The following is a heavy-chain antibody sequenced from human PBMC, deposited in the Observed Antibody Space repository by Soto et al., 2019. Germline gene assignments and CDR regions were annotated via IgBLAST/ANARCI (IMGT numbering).Heavy chain of an antibody. CDR2: ISAYNGNT. Sequence: ASVKVSCKASGYTFTSYGISWVRQAPGQGLEWMGWISAYNGNTNYAQKLQGRVTMTTDTSTSTAYMELRSLRSDDTAVYYCARDGATYYDGWSGSPGTNWFESWGQGTGVTGSS. V-gene: IGHV1-18*01. J-gene: IGHJ5*01. CDR3: ARDGATYYDGWSGSPGTNWFES. CDR1: GYTFTSYG. D-gene: IGHD3-3*01.